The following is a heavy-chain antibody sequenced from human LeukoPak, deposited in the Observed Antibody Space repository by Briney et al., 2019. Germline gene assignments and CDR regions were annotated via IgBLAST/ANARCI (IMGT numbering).Heavy chain of an antibody. D-gene: IGHD3-10*01. CDR1: GYSISSGYY. Sequence: SETLSLTCTASGYSISSGYYWGWIRQPPGKGLEWIGSIYHSGSTYYNPSLKSRVTISVDTSKNQVSLQLSSVTAADTAVYYCARVPMVRGVSFDPWGQGTLVTVSS. V-gene: IGHV4-38-2*02. J-gene: IGHJ5*02. CDR2: IYHSGST. CDR3: ARVPMVRGVSFDP.